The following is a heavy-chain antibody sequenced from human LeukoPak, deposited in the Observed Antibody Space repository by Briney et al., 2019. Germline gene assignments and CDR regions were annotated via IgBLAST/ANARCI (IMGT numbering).Heavy chain of an antibody. CDR2: VGTTGDVR. V-gene: IGHV3-48*03. CDR1: GFTASHYD. CDR3: ARGVEPLAANTLAY. J-gene: IGHJ4*02. D-gene: IGHD1-14*01. Sequence: PGGSLRLACAASGFTASHYDMNWVRQAPGKGLEWVSYVGTTGDVRYYADSVKGRFTISRDNTKNSVYLQMNNLRAEDTAVYYCARGVEPLAANTLAYWGQGTLVTVSS.